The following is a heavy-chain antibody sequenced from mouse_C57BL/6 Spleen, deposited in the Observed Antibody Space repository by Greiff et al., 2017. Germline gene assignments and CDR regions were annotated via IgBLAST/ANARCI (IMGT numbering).Heavy chain of an antibody. CDR3: ACYYDGSSYKHWYFDV. Sequence: EVHLVESGGGLVKPGGSLKLSCAASGFTFSDYGMHWVRQAPEKGLEWVAYISSGSSTIYYADTVKGRFTISRDNAKNTLFLQMTSLRSEDTAMYYCACYYDGSSYKHWYFDVWGTGTTVTVSS. V-gene: IGHV5-17*01. D-gene: IGHD1-1*01. J-gene: IGHJ1*03. CDR2: ISSGSSTI. CDR1: GFTFSDYG.